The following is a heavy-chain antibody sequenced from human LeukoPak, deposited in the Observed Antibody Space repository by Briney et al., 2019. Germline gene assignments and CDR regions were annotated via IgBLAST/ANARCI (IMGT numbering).Heavy chain of an antibody. D-gene: IGHD5-24*01. J-gene: IGHJ4*02. CDR1: GTSINSYY. CDR3: ARGGDGYNFDY. V-gene: IGHV4-34*01. CDR2: INHSGST. Sequence: SETLSLTCTVSGTSINSYYWSWIRQPPGKGLEWIGEINHSGSTNYNPSLKSRVTISVDTSKNQFSLKLSSVTAADTAVYYCARGGDGYNFDYWGQGTLVTVSS.